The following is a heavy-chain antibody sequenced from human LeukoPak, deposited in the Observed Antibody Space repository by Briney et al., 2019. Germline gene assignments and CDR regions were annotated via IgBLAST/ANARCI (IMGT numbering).Heavy chain of an antibody. D-gene: IGHD6-13*01. CDR2: ISSNGGAT. V-gene: IGHV3-64*01. Sequence: PGGSLRLSCAASGFTFSTYSMNWVRQAPGKGLEYVSAISSNGGATYYANSVKGRFTISRDNSKNTLYLQMGSLRAEDMAVYYCARVRRQQLVRDAFDIWGQGTMVTVSS. CDR3: ARVRRQQLVRDAFDI. CDR1: GFTFSTYS. J-gene: IGHJ3*02.